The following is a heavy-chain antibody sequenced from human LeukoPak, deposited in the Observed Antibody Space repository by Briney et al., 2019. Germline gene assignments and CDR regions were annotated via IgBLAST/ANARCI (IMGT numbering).Heavy chain of an antibody. CDR3: WRGDWYTCCYYYYMDV. V-gene: IGHV1-2*02. D-gene: IGHD6-19*01. CDR2: INPNSGGT. Sequence: ASVKVSCKASGYTFTGYYMHWVRQAPGQGLEWMGWINPNSGGTNYAQKFQGGVTMTRDTSISTAYMELRSLRSDDTAVYYCWRGDWYTCCYYYYMDVWGKRTTVTVSS. CDR1: GYTFTGYY. J-gene: IGHJ6*03.